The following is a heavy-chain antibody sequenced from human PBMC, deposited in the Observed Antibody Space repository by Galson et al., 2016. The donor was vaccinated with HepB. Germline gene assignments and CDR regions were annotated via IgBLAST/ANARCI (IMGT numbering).Heavy chain of an antibody. CDR1: GFTLSSYW. CDR3: ARRRGSGSPPGGY. D-gene: IGHD3-10*01. V-gene: IGHV3-7*05. J-gene: IGHJ4*02. CDR2: IKQDGSEE. Sequence: SLRLSCAASGFTLSSYWMSWVRQAPGKGLEWVANIKQDGSEEYYVDSVKGRFTISRDNAKNSPYLQMNSLRAEDTAVYYCARRRGSGSPPGGYWGQGILVTVSS.